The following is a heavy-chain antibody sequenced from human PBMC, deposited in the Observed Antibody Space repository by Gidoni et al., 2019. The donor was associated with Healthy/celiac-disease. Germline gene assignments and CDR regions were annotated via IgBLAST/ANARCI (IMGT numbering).Heavy chain of an antibody. Sequence: EVQLVESGGGLVKPGRSLRLSCTASGFTFGDYAMSWFRQAPGKGLEWVGFIRSKAYGGTTEYAASVKGRFTISRDDSKSIAYLQMNSLKTEDTAVYYCTRDGKRSSYYTPYYYYYGMDVWGQGTTVTVSS. V-gene: IGHV3-49*05. CDR2: IRSKAYGGTT. D-gene: IGHD2-2*02. J-gene: IGHJ6*02. CDR3: TRDGKRSSYYTPYYYYYGMDV. CDR1: GFTFGDYA.